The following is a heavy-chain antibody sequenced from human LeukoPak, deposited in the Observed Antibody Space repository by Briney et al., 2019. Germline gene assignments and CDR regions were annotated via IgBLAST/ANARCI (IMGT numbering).Heavy chain of an antibody. J-gene: IGHJ4*02. CDR2: IYYSGST. CDR3: ASTPEGYDSSGNYYFDY. V-gene: IGHV4-30-4*01. D-gene: IGHD3-22*01. Sequence: SETLSLTCTVSGGSISSGDYYWSWIRQPPGKGLEWIGYIYYSGSTYYNPSLKSRVTISVDTSKNQFSLKLSSVTAADTAEYYCASTPEGYDSSGNYYFDYWGQGTLVTVSS. CDR1: GGSISSGDYY.